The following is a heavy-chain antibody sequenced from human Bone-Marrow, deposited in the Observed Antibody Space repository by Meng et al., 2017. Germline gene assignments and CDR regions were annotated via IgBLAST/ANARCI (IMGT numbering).Heavy chain of an antibody. CDR2: IYYSGST. CDR1: VLATCRGCYS. Sequence: QWRLQASDSGLGKPSTALSLDCTCPVLATCRGCYSCGWIGQHPGKGLEWIGYIYYSGSTYYNPSLKSLVTISVDTSKSQFALKLSAVTAADTAVYYCARWAPSIRTFDYWGQGTLVTVSS. CDR3: ARWAPSIRTFDY. V-gene: IGHV4-31*01. J-gene: IGHJ4*02. D-gene: IGHD2-2*01.